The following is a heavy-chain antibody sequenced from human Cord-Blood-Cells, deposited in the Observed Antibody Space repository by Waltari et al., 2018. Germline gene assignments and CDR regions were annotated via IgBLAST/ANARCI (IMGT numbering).Heavy chain of an antibody. Sequence: QVQLVESGGGVVQPGRSLRLSCAASGFTFSSYAMHWVRQAPGKGLEGVAVISDYGSNKYYADSVKGRFTISRDNSKNTLYLQMNSLRAEDTAVYYCARDFSFGELNYWGQGTLVTVSS. J-gene: IGHJ4*02. V-gene: IGHV3-30-3*01. CDR3: ARDFSFGELNY. CDR2: ISDYGSNK. D-gene: IGHD3-10*01. CDR1: GFTFSSYA.